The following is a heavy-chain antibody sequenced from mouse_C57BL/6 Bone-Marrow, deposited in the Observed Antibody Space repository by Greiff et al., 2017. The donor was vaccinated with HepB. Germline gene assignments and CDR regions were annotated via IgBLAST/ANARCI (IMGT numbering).Heavy chain of an antibody. J-gene: IGHJ2*01. CDR1: GYTFTSYW. CDR2: IYPSDSET. D-gene: IGHD1-1*01. CDR3: AGRLRSLYFDY. V-gene: IGHV1-61*01. Sequence: VQLQQPGAELVRPGSSVKLSCKASGYTFTSYWMDWVKQRPGQGLEWIGNIYPSDSETHYNQKFKDKATLTVDKSSSTAYMQLSSLTSEDSAVYYCAGRLRSLYFDYWGQGTTLTVSS.